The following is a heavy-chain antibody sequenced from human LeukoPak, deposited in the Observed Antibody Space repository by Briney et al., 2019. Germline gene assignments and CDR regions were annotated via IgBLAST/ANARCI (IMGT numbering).Heavy chain of an antibody. D-gene: IGHD1-26*01. Sequence: SETLSLTCAVYGGSFSGYYWSWIRQPPGKGVEWIGEINHSGSTNYNPSLKSRVTISVDTSKNQFSLKLSSVTAADTAVYYCARGLGATKYYFDYWGQGTLVTVSS. CDR3: ARGLGATKYYFDY. CDR1: GGSFSGYY. CDR2: INHSGST. V-gene: IGHV4-34*01. J-gene: IGHJ4*02.